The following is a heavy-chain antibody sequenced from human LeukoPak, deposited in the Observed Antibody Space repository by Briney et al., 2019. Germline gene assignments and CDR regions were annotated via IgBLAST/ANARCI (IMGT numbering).Heavy chain of an antibody. J-gene: IGHJ4*02. CDR1: GYTFTNYG. D-gene: IGHD2-21*02. V-gene: IGHV1-18*01. CDR3: ARRCGGDCYAFDS. Sequence: ASVTVSCTASGYTFTNYGINWVRQAPGQGLEWMGWISTHNGNTHYAQKLQGRVTMTTHTSTNTAYMELRSLGSDDTAVYYCARRCGGDCYAFDSWGQGTLVTVSS. CDR2: ISTHNGNT.